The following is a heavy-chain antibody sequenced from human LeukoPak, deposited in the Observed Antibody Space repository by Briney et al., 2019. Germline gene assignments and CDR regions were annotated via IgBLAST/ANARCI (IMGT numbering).Heavy chain of an antibody. J-gene: IGHJ4*02. D-gene: IGHD3-10*01. CDR1: GYTFTGYY. V-gene: IGHV1-2*04. CDR3: ARGRMDQGLMVYYFDY. CDR2: INPNSGGT. Sequence: ASVKVSCKAPGYTFTGYYMHWVRQAPGQGLEWMGWINPNSGGTNYAQKFQGWVTMTRDTSISTAYMELSRLRSDDTAVYYCARGRMDQGLMVYYFDYWGQGTLVTVSS.